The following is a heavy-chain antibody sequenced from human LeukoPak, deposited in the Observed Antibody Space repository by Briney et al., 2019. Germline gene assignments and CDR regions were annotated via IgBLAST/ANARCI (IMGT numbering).Heavy chain of an antibody. CDR1: GFTFSSYG. Sequence: GGSLRLSCAASGFTFSSYGMHWVRQAPGKGLEWVAFIRYDGSNKYYADSVKGRFTISRDNSKNTLYLQMNSLRAEDTAVYYCAKDRTVTTTPYYFDYWGQGTLVTVST. D-gene: IGHD4-17*01. J-gene: IGHJ4*02. CDR2: IRYDGSNK. CDR3: AKDRTVTTTPYYFDY. V-gene: IGHV3-30*02.